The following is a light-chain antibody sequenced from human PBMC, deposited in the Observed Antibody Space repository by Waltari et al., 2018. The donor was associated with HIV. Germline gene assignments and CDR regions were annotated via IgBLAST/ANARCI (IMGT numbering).Light chain of an antibody. V-gene: IGKV1-5*03. Sequence: IQMTQSPSTLSASVGDRVTITCRASQGVNSWLAWFQQRPGKAPRLLIFRASTLEYGVPARFSGSGSGRNFTLTIRSLQPDDFATYYCQQYETDPYTFGQGTKVEI. CDR1: QGVNSW. CDR3: QQYETDPYT. CDR2: RAS. J-gene: IGKJ2*01.